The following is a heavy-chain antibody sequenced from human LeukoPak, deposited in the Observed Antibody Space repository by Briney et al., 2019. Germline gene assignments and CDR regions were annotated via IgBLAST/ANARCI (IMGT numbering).Heavy chain of an antibody. V-gene: IGHV4-59*01. Sequence: PSETLSLTCTVSGGSISSYYWSWIRQPPGKGLEWIGYICYSGSTNYNPSLKSRVTISVDTSKNQFSLKLSSVTAADTAVYYCARDTPLTYDFWSGYYTGYYGMDVWSQGTLVTVSS. CDR3: ARDTPLTYDFWSGYYTGYYGMDV. CDR1: GGSISSYY. J-gene: IGHJ6*02. CDR2: ICYSGST. D-gene: IGHD3-3*01.